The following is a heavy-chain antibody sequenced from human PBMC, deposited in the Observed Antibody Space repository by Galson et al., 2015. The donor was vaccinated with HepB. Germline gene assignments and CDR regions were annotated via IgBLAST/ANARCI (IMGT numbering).Heavy chain of an antibody. D-gene: IGHD1-26*01. CDR1: GGTFSSYA. Sequence: VKLSCKASGGTFSSYAISWVRPAPGQGLEWMGGIIPIFGTANYAQKFQGRVTITADESTSTAYMELSSLRSEDTAVYYCARDDGSYFFFVYWGQGTLVTVSS. CDR2: IIPIFGTA. V-gene: IGHV1-69*01. J-gene: IGHJ4*02. CDR3: ARDDGSYFFFVY.